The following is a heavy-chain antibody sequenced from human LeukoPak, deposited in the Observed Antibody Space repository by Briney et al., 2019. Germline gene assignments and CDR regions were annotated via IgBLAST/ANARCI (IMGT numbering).Heavy chain of an antibody. V-gene: IGHV3-20*04. Sequence: PGGSLRLSCAASGFTFDDYGMSWVRQVPGKGLEWVSGINWNGVSTGYADSVKGRFTISRDNAKNSLYLQMNSLRAEDTALYYCARNSGWYAWARELYYYYMDVWSKGTTVTVSS. CDR3: ARNSGWYAWARELYYYYMDV. J-gene: IGHJ6*03. CDR1: GFTFDDYG. D-gene: IGHD6-19*01. CDR2: INWNGVST.